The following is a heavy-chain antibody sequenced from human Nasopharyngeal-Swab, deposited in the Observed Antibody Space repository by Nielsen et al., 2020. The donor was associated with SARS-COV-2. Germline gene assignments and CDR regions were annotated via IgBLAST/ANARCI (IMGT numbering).Heavy chain of an antibody. V-gene: IGHV3-30-3*01. CDR2: ISYDGSNK. Sequence: GESLKISCAASGFTFSSYAVHWVRQAPGKGLEWVAVISYDGSNKYYADSVKGRFTISRDNSKNTLYLQMNSLRAEDTAVYYCARLFLGMDVWGQGTTVTVSS. J-gene: IGHJ6*02. CDR1: GFTFSSYA. CDR3: ARLFLGMDV. D-gene: IGHD2-21*01.